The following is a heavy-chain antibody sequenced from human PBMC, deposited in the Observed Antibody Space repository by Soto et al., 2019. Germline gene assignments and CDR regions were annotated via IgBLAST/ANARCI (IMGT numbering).Heavy chain of an antibody. CDR2: IIGNGGVI. Sequence: GGSLRLSCAASGFTFSSYAMIWVRQAPGKGLEWVSGIIGNGGVISYGDSVKGRFTISRDNSNNMLYLQMHSLRVEDTAVYYCAKDRQPDGLWPFDHWGQGTLVTVSS. CDR1: GFTFSSYA. CDR3: AKDRQPDGLWPFDH. J-gene: IGHJ4*02. V-gene: IGHV3-23*01. D-gene: IGHD2-8*01.